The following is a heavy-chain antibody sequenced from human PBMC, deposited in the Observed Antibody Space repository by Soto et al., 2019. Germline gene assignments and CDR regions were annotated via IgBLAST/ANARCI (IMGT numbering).Heavy chain of an antibody. V-gene: IGHV3-13*04. CDR2: IGTSGDT. J-gene: IGHJ5*02. Sequence: EVQVVESGGGLVQPGGSLRLSCAASGFTFSRYDMHWVRQATGRGLEWVSGIGTSGDTSYAGSVKGRFTISRENAKNSVYLQMNSLRAGDTAVYYCARGAVGFDPWGQGALVAVSS. CDR1: GFTFSRYD. CDR3: ARGAVGFDP.